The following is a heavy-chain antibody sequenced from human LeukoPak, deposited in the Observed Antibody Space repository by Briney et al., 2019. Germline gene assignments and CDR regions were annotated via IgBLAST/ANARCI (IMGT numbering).Heavy chain of an antibody. Sequence: SETLFLTCAVHGASFSGYYWGWIRQPPGKGLEWIGSIYHSGSTYYNPSLKSRVTISVDTSKNQFSLKLSSVTAADTAVYYCARNSRHCSSTSCSSVGAFDIWGQGTMVTVSS. CDR1: GASFSGYY. J-gene: IGHJ3*02. CDR2: IYHSGST. V-gene: IGHV4-38-2*01. CDR3: ARNSRHCSSTSCSSVGAFDI. D-gene: IGHD2-2*01.